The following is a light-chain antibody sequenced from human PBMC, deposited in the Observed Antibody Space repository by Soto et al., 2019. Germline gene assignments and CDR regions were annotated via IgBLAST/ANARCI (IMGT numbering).Light chain of an antibody. Sequence: QSALTQPASMSGSPGQSITISCTGTSSDIGGYNYISWYQQLPGKAPKFIIYDVRNRPSGVSNRFSGSRSGNTASLTISVLQAEDEADYYCSSYTSSSTVIFGGGTKLTVL. CDR3: SSYTSSSTVI. J-gene: IGLJ2*01. CDR1: SSDIGGYNY. CDR2: DVR. V-gene: IGLV2-14*01.